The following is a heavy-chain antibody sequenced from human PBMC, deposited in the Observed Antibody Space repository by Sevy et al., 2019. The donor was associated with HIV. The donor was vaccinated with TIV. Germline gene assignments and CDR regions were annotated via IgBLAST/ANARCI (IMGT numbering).Heavy chain of an antibody. CDR2: INEYGSRL. V-gene: IGHV3-7*01. CDR1: GFTFSDSW. J-gene: IGHJ4*02. CDR3: ARDRAYCALDY. D-gene: IGHD2-21*01. Sequence: GGCLRLSCVASGFTFSDSWMTWVRQAPGKGLGRIAFINEYGSRLGFVDSVRGRFTISRVKAKNSLCLQMNSLRAEDTSVYFCARDRAYCALDYWGQGTLVTVSS.